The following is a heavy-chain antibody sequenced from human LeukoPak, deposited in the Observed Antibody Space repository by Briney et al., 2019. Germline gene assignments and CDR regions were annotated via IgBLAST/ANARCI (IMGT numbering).Heavy chain of an antibody. D-gene: IGHD3-16*01. CDR3: AKDGGSYDYVAFDI. V-gene: IGHV3-9*01. CDR2: ISWNSGSI. CDR1: GFTFDDYA. J-gene: IGHJ3*02. Sequence: XXRLSCAASGFTFDDYAMHWVRQAPGKGLERVSGISWNSGSIGYADSVKGRFTISRDNAKNSLYLQMNSLRAEDTALYYCAKDGGSYDYVAFDIWGQGTMVTVSS.